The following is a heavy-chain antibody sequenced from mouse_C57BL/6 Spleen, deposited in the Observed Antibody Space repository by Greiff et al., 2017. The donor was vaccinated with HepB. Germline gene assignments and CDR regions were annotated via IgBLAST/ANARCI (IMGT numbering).Heavy chain of an antibody. V-gene: IGHV5-17*01. Sequence: EVHLVESGGGLVKPGGSLKLSCAASGFTFSDYGMHWVRQAPEKGLEWVAYISSGSSTIYYADTVKGRFTISRDNAKNTLFLQMTSLRSEDTAMYYCARSFLLRSMDYWGQGTSVTVSS. CDR1: GFTFSDYG. D-gene: IGHD1-1*01. CDR2: ISSGSSTI. J-gene: IGHJ4*01. CDR3: ARSFLLRSMDY.